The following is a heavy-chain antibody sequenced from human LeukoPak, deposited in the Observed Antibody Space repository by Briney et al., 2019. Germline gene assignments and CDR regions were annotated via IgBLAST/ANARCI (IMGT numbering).Heavy chain of an antibody. CDR3: ARQGPNYDFWSGYVDY. CDR2: IYPGDSDT. D-gene: IGHD3-3*01. J-gene: IGHJ4*02. CDR1: GYSFTSYW. V-gene: IGHV5-51*01. Sequence: GESLKISCKGSGYSFTSYWIGWVRQMPGKGLEWMGIIYPGDSDTRYSPSFQGQVTISADKSISTAYLQWSSLKASDTAMYYCARQGPNYDFWSGYVDYWGQGTLVTVSS.